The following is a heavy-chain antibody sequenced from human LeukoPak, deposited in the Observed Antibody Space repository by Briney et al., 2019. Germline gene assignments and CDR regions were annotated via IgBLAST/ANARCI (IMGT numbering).Heavy chain of an antibody. CDR1: GFTFSNYW. CDR2: LNWNGGST. CDR3: AKASVEMATILAGDAFDI. D-gene: IGHD5-24*01. V-gene: IGHV3-20*04. J-gene: IGHJ3*02. Sequence: GGSLRLSCAASGFTFSNYWMHWVRQAPGKGLEWVSGLNWNGGSTGYADSVKGRFTISRDNAKNSLYLQMNSLRAEDTALYYCAKASVEMATILAGDAFDIWGQGTMVTVSS.